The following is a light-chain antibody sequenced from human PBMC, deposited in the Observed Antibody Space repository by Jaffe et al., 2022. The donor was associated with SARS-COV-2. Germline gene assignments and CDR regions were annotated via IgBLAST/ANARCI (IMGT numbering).Light chain of an antibody. CDR1: SSDVGNYDY. CDR2: AVN. CDR3: SSYAGSNNLL. Sequence: QSALTQPPSASGSPGQSVTVSCTGTSSDVGNYDYVSWYQQHPGKAPKLMIYAVNKRPSGVPDRFSGAKSGNTASLTVSGLQAEDEADYYCSSYAGSNNLLFGGGTKLTVL. J-gene: IGLJ2*01. V-gene: IGLV2-8*01.